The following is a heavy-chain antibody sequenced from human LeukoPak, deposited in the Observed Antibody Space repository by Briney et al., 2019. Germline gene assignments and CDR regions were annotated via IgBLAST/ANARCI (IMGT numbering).Heavy chain of an antibody. V-gene: IGHV3-30*04. Sequence: PGGSLRLSCAASGFTFSSYAMHWVRQAPGKGLEWVAVISYDGSNKYYADSVKGRFTISRDNAKNSLYLQMNSLRAEDTAVYYCASLGYCSSTSCWAGFDPWGQGTLVTVSS. J-gene: IGHJ5*02. CDR2: ISYDGSNK. D-gene: IGHD2-2*01. CDR1: GFTFSSYA. CDR3: ASLGYCSSTSCWAGFDP.